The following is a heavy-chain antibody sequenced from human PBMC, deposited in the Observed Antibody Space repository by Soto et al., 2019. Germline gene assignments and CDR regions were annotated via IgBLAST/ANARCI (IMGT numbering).Heavy chain of an antibody. V-gene: IGHV3-74*01. CDR2: IQNDASLT. CDR3: VRGQRGGFDL. J-gene: IGHJ3*01. D-gene: IGHD2-15*01. Sequence: LVESGGGLVQSGGSLRLSCAASGFTFDYYWMHWVLQVPGKGLLWVSHIQNDASLTTYADSVKGRFIISRDNAKNTLYLQRNGLRVEDTAVYFCVRGQRGGFDLWVQGTMVTVSS. CDR1: GFTFDYYW.